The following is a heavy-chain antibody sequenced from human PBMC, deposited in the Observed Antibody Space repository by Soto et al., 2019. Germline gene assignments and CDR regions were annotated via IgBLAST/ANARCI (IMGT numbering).Heavy chain of an antibody. Sequence: QEQLVESGGGVVQPGRSLRLSCAASGFTFNNYGIHWVRQAPGKGLEWVAVVSYDGSDKYYADSVKGRFTVSRDNSKNKLYLQMHSLRSEDTAVYYCAKGGRKNYYYYYYMDVWGKGTTVTVSS. D-gene: IGHD1-26*01. CDR1: GFTFNNYG. CDR2: VSYDGSDK. V-gene: IGHV3-30*18. CDR3: AKGGRKNYYYYYYMDV. J-gene: IGHJ6*03.